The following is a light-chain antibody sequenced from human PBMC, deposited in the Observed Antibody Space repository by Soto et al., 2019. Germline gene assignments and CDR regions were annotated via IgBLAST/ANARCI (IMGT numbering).Light chain of an antibody. CDR1: QDINNS. J-gene: IGKJ4*01. CDR2: DAS. Sequence: DIQMTQSLSSVSASVGDRVTITCQANQDINNSLNWYQQRPGEAPKLLIYDASILEAGVPSRFSGSGFGTTFTLTISSLQPEDFATYYCQQFDNLPLTFGGGTKVELK. V-gene: IGKV1-33*01. CDR3: QQFDNLPLT.